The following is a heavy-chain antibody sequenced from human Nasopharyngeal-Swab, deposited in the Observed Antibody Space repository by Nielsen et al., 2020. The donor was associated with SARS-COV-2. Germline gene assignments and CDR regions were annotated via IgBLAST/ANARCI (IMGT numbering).Heavy chain of an antibody. J-gene: IGHJ3*02. CDR2: IVVGSGNT. CDR1: GFTFTSSA. D-gene: IGHD2-21*02. Sequence: SVKVSCKASGFTFTSSAMQWVRQARGQRLEWIGWIVVGSGNTNYAQKFQGRVTMTEDTSTDTAYMELSSLRSEDTAVYYCATIVVVTAKEAFDIWGQGTMVTVSS. CDR3: ATIVVVTAKEAFDI. V-gene: IGHV1-58*02.